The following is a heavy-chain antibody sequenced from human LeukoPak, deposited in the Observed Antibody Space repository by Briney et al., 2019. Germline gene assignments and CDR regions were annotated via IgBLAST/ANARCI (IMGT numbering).Heavy chain of an antibody. CDR1: GFAFSDYY. CDR2: ISSSGSTI. CDR3: ARESEGGGYCSGGSCYFDY. J-gene: IGHJ4*02. Sequence: GGSLRLSCAASGFAFSDYYMSWIRQAPGKGLEWVSYISSSGSTIYCADSVKGRFTISRDNAKNSLYLQMNSLRAEDTAVYYCARESEGGGYCSGGSCYFDYWGQGTLVTVSS. D-gene: IGHD2-15*01. V-gene: IGHV3-11*01.